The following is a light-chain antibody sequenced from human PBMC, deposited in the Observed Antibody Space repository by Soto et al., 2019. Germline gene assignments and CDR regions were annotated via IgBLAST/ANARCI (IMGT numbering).Light chain of an antibody. J-gene: IGKJ1*01. CDR1: QSISGTF. V-gene: IGKV3-20*01. Sequence: EIVLTQSPGTLSLSPGERATLSCRASQSISGTFLAWYQHKPGQAPRVLIYGASRRATGIPDRFSGSGSGTDFTLTISRLAPEDFALYYCPQYYSSWTFGQGTKVEMK. CDR2: GAS. CDR3: PQYYSSWT.